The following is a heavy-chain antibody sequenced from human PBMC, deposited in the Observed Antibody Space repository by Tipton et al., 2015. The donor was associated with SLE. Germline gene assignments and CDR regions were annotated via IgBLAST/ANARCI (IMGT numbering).Heavy chain of an antibody. CDR3: ARVGGGCSGRSCYQWYFDY. D-gene: IGHD2-15*01. CDR1: GGSISSYY. Sequence: TLSLTCTVSGGSISSYYWSWIRQPPGKGLEWIGYIYYSGSTNYNPSLKSRVTISVDTSKNQFSLKLSSVTAADTAVYYCARVGGGCSGRSCYQWYFDYWGQGTLVTVSS. J-gene: IGHJ4*02. CDR2: IYYSGST. V-gene: IGHV4-59*01.